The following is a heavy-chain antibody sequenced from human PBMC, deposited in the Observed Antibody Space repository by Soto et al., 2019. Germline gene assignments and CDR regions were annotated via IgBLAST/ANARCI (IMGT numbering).Heavy chain of an antibody. CDR2: MNPNSGNT. Sequence: QVQLVQSGAEVKKPGASVKVSCKASGYTFTSYDINWVRQATGQGLEWMGWMNPNSGNTGYAQKFQGRVSMTRNTSITTAYMALSSLRSDDTAVYYCARGGLPGTGFDYWGQGTLVTVSS. CDR3: ARGGLPGTGFDY. V-gene: IGHV1-8*01. J-gene: IGHJ4*02. CDR1: GYTFTSYD. D-gene: IGHD1-7*01.